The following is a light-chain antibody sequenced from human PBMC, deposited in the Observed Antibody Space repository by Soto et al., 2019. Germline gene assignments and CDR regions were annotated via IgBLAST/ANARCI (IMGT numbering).Light chain of an antibody. Sequence: QSVLTQPPSVSGAPGQRVTISCTGTSSNIGARYDVHWYQQLPGTAPNLLISGNNYRPSGVPDRFSGSRSDTSASLAITGLQAEDEADYYCQSYDTSLSGMLFGGGTKLTVL. CDR3: QSYDTSLSGML. CDR1: SSNIGARYD. V-gene: IGLV1-40*01. J-gene: IGLJ2*01. CDR2: GNN.